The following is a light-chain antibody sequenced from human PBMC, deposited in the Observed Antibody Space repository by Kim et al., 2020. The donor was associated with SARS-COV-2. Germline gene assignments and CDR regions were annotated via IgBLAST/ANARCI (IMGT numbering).Light chain of an antibody. J-gene: IGLJ7*01. CDR3: QVWDSSSDHAV. CDR2: YDS. V-gene: IGLV3-21*04. CDR1: DSGSKS. Sequence: APGKTARITGGGNDSGSKSVHWYQQKRGQAPVLVIYYDSDRPSGNPGRFSGSTSGNTATLTISRVEAGDEADYYCQVWDSSSDHAVFGGGTQLTVL.